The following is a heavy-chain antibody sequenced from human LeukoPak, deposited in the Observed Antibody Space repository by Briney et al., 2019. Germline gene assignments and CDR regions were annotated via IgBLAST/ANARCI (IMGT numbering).Heavy chain of an antibody. V-gene: IGHV4-4*07. D-gene: IGHD4-11*01. CDR2: IYSSGST. Sequence: CRWIQQPAGKGLEWIGRIYSSGSTNYNPSLKSRVTMSVDTSKNQFSLKLSSVTAADTAVYYCARVTVIYYYYYMDVWGKGITVTVSS. CDR3: ARVTVIYYYYYMDV. J-gene: IGHJ6*03.